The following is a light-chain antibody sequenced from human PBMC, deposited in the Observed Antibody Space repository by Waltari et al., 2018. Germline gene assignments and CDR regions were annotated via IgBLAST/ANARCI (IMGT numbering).Light chain of an antibody. J-gene: IGKJ4*01. Sequence: EIVLTQSPGTLSLSPGERVTPSCRASQSVSSSYLAWFQQKPGQAPRLLIYGVSNRATGIPDRFSGSGSGTDFTLTISRLEPEDFAVYYCQHYGRSPPNTFGGGTKVEIK. CDR2: GVS. V-gene: IGKV3-20*01. CDR3: QHYGRSPPNT. CDR1: QSVSSSY.